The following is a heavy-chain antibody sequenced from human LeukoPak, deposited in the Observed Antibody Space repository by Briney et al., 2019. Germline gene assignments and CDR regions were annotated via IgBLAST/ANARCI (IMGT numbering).Heavy chain of an antibody. V-gene: IGHV3-15*01. CDR2: IKSKTDGGTT. CDR3: TTVYYDFWSGYYYYYYYMDV. J-gene: IGHJ6*03. D-gene: IGHD3-3*01. Sequence: PGGSLRLSCAASGFTFSNAWMSWVRQAPGKGLEWVGRIKSKTDGGTTDYAAPVKGRFTISRDGSKNTLYLQMNSLKTEDTAVYYCTTVYYDFWSGYYYYYYYMDVWGKGTTVTVSS. CDR1: GFTFSNAW.